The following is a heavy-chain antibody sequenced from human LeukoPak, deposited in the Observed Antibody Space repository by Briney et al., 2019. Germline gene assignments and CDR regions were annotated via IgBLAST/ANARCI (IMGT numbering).Heavy chain of an antibody. J-gene: IGHJ4*02. CDR1: GYTFTGYY. CDR2: INPNSGGT. D-gene: IGHD3-3*01. CDR3: ARDLLAWSSFDY. V-gene: IGHV1-2*02. Sequence: ASVKVSCKASGYTFTGYYIHWVRQAPGQGLEWMGWINPNSGGTNYAQKFQGRVSMTRDTSIGTAYMELSRLRSDDTAVYYCARDLLAWSSFDYWGQGTLVTVSS.